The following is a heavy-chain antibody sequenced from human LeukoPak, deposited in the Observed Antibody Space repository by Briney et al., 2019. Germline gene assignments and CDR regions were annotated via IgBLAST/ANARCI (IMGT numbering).Heavy chain of an antibody. J-gene: IGHJ4*02. V-gene: IGHV3-15*01. CDR3: AKDMDVGGHGSGSYFDY. Sequence: GGSLRLSCAASGFTFSSYTMNWVRQAPGKGLEWVGRIKSKTDGGTTDYAAPVKGRFTISRDDSKNTLYLQMNSLRAEDTAVYYCAKDMDVGGHGSGSYFDYWGQGTLVTVSS. CDR1: GFTFSSYT. D-gene: IGHD3-10*01. CDR2: IKSKTDGGTT.